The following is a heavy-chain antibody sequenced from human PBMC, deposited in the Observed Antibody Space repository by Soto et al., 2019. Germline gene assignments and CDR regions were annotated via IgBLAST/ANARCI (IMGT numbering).Heavy chain of an antibody. CDR2: IYYSGST. Sequence: QLQLQESGPGLVKPSETLSLTCTVSGGSIRSRSYYWGWIRQTPGKGLEWIGSIYYSGSTYYNPSLKSRVTISVDTSKNQFSLKLSSVTAADTAVYYCASIIVGAHGDYWGQGTLVTVSS. CDR3: ASIIVGAHGDY. CDR1: GGSIRSRSYY. J-gene: IGHJ4*02. V-gene: IGHV4-39*01. D-gene: IGHD1-26*01.